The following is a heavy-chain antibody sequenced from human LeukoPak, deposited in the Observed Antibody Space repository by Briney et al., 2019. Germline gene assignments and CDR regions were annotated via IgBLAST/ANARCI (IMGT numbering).Heavy chain of an antibody. D-gene: IGHD2-15*01. CDR2: IIPILGIA. CDR3: ARGACSGGSCINWFDP. Sequence: SVKVSCKASAGTFSSYAISWVRQAPGQGLEWMGRIIPILGIANYAQKFQGRVTITADKSTSTADMELSSLRSEDTAVYYCARGACSGGSCINWFDPWGQGTLVTVSS. CDR1: AGTFSSYA. V-gene: IGHV1-69*10. J-gene: IGHJ5*02.